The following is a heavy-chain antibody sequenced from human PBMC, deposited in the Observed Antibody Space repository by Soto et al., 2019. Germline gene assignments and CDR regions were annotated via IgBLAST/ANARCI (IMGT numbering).Heavy chain of an antibody. D-gene: IGHD1-1*01. V-gene: IGHV3-30*18. Sequence: PGGSLRLSCAASGFIFADYVMHWVRQAPGKGLEWVALITYEGRNKYYADAVKGRFTISRDNAKNMVSLQMDSLRAEDTAVYYCAKARGANNWANYYGLDVWGQGTTVTVSS. J-gene: IGHJ6*02. CDR3: AKARGANNWANYYGLDV. CDR2: ITYEGRNK. CDR1: GFIFADYV.